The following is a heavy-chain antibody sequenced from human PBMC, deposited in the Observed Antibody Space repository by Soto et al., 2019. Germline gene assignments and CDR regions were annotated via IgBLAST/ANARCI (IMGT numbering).Heavy chain of an antibody. CDR1: GYTFTSYG. Sequence: ASVKVSCKASGYTFTSYGISWVRQAPGQGLEWMGWISAYNGNTNYAQKLQGRVTMTTDTSTSTAYMELRSLRSDDTAVYYCARLLEWPTETYYYYYYMDVWGKGTTVTVSS. J-gene: IGHJ6*03. CDR2: ISAYNGNT. D-gene: IGHD3-3*01. CDR3: ARLLEWPTETYYYYYYMDV. V-gene: IGHV1-18*01.